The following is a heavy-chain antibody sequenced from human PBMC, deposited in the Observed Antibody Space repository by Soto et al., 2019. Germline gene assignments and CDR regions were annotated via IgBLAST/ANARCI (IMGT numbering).Heavy chain of an antibody. CDR1: GYTFTSYG. CDR2: ISAYNCNT. V-gene: IGHV1-18*01. CDR3: ARGRYYDSSGYYGPDAFDI. J-gene: IGHJ3*02. D-gene: IGHD3-22*01. Sequence: ASVKVSCKASGYTFTSYGISWVRQAPGQGLEWMGWISAYNCNTNYAQKLQGRVTMTTDTSTSTAYMELRSLRSDDTAVYYCARGRYYDSSGYYGPDAFDIWGQGTMVTVSS.